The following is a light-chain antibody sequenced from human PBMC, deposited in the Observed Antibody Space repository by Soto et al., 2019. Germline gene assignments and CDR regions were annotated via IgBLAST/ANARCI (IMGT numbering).Light chain of an antibody. J-gene: IGLJ2*01. CDR3: SSYTNSGSV. V-gene: IGLV2-14*01. CDR2: EVS. Sequence: QSALTQPASVSGSPGPSITISCTGTSSDVGGYNYVSWYQQHPDKAPKLLIYEVSNRPSGVSNRFSGSKSGNTASLTIYGLQAEDEADYYCSSYTNSGSVFGGGTKLTVL. CDR1: SSDVGGYNY.